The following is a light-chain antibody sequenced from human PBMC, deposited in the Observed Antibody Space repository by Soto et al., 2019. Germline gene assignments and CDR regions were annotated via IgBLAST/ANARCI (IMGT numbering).Light chain of an antibody. CDR3: GSDAGRNTWV. Sequence: QSVLTQPRSVSGSPGQSVTISCTGTSSDVGGYNYVSWYQHHPGKAHKLMIYDVSQRPSGVPDRFSASKSGNTASLTISGRQAEDEADYCGGSDAGRNTWVFGGGTKLTVL. CDR1: SSDVGGYNY. CDR2: DVS. V-gene: IGLV2-11*01. J-gene: IGLJ3*02.